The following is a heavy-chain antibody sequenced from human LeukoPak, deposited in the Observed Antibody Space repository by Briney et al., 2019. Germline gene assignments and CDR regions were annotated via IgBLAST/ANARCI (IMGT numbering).Heavy chain of an antibody. D-gene: IGHD1-20*01. J-gene: IGHJ4*02. CDR1: GFTFSRYA. V-gene: IGHV3-64*01. Sequence: GGSLRLSCAASGFTFSRYAMHWVRQAPGRGLEYVSAISSNGGDTYYANSVKGRFTISRDNFKNTLYLQMGSLRAEDMAVYYCAREVVNNWNYLDYWGQGTLVTVSS. CDR3: AREVVNNWNYLDY. CDR2: ISSNGGDT.